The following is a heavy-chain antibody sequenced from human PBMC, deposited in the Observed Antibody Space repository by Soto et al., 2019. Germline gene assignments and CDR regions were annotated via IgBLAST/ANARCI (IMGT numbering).Heavy chain of an antibody. D-gene: IGHD5-12*01. V-gene: IGHV4-59*01. CDR1: GGSISSYY. J-gene: IGHJ5*02. CDR3: ARDLEDGYNLGWFDP. CDR2: IYYSGNS. Sequence: SETLSLTCTVSGGSISSYYWSWIRQPPGKGLEWIGYIYYSGNSSYNPSLKSRVTISVDTSKNQFSLKLSSVTAADTAMYYCARDLEDGYNLGWFDPWGQGTLVTVSS.